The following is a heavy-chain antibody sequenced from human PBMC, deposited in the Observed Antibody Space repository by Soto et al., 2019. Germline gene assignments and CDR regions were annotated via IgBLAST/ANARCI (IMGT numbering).Heavy chain of an antibody. J-gene: IGHJ6*03. CDR3: ARFGSGWYEGLPRAAPPYYMDV. V-gene: IGHV5-51*01. Sequence: GESLKISCKGSGYSFTSYWIGWVRQMPGKGLEWMGIIYPGDSDTRYSPSFQGQVTISADKSISTAYLQWSSLKASDTAMYYCARFGSGWYEGLPRAAPPYYMDVWGKGTTVTVSS. CDR1: GYSFTSYW. D-gene: IGHD6-19*01. CDR2: IYPGDSDT.